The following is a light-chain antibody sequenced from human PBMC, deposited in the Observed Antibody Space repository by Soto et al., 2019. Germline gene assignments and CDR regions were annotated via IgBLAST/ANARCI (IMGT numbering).Light chain of an antibody. V-gene: IGKV3-20*01. CDR2: GAS. J-gene: IGKJ1*01. Sequence: EIVLTQSPGTLSLSPGERATLSCRASQSVSNNYLAWYQQKPGQAPRLLIYGASNRATGIPDRFSGSGSGTDFTLSISRLDPEDFAVYYCQYYDESMWTFGQGTKVDIK. CDR1: QSVSNNY. CDR3: QYYDESMWT.